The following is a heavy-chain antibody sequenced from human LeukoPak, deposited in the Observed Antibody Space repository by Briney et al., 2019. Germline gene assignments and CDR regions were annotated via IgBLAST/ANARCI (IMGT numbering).Heavy chain of an antibody. V-gene: IGHV4-39*01. Sequence: SETLSLTYTVSGGSISSSSYYWGWIRQPPGKGLEWIGSIYYSGSTYYNPSLKSRVTISVDTSKNQFSLKLSSVTAADTAVYYCAITYYYDSSGYLLPFDYWGQGTLVTVSS. J-gene: IGHJ4*02. CDR1: GGSISSSSYY. D-gene: IGHD3-22*01. CDR2: IYYSGST. CDR3: AITYYYDSSGYLLPFDY.